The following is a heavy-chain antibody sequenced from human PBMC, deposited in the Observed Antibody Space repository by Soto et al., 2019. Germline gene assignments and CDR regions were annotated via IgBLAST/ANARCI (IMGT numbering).Heavy chain of an antibody. CDR3: TGEFASGY. J-gene: IGHJ4*02. Sequence: QVQLVESGGGVVQPGRSLRLSCAASGFTVSSYGMHWFRQAPGKGLEWVAVKQRYGGTKYYADSVKGRFTISRDNSRNNLFLEMNSLRGDDMAVYYCTGEFASGYWGQGTLVTVSA. CDR1: GFTVSSYG. CDR2: KQRYGGTK. V-gene: IGHV3-30*03. D-gene: IGHD2-8*02.